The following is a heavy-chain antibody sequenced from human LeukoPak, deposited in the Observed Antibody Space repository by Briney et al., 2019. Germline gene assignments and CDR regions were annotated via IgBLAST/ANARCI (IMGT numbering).Heavy chain of an antibody. D-gene: IGHD3-10*01. CDR3: ARDDYRGVTNFDP. J-gene: IGHJ5*02. Sequence: SETLSLTCTVSGGSISPYFWSWIRQPPGKGLEWIGYISYSGSTNYNPSLKSRVTISVDTSKNQFSLQLSSVTTADTAVYYCARDDYRGVTNFDPWGQGTLVTVSS. CDR1: GGSISPYF. V-gene: IGHV4-59*01. CDR2: ISYSGST.